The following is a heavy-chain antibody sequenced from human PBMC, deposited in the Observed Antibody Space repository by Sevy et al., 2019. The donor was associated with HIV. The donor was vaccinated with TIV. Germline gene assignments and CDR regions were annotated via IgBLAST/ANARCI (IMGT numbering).Heavy chain of an antibody. V-gene: IGHV3-30-3*01. CDR3: ARGPEWELTSFLSH. CDR1: GCAFRTYA. J-gene: IGHJ4*02. Sequence: GGSLRLSCAASGCAFRTYAFHWVRQAPGRGLEWVGLIASNGDNALYANSVRGRFTISRDNSMNTLYLELNNLTPDDTAVYYCARGPEWELTSFLSHWRQGTLVTVSS. CDR2: IASNGDNA. D-gene: IGHD3-9*01.